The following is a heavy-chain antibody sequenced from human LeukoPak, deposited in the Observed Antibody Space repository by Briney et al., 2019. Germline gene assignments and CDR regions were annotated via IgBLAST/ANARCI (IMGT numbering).Heavy chain of an antibody. CDR1: GDTFRSYG. V-gene: IGHV1-69*05. CDR2: FIPIFGTT. CDR3: ARDSLTTATPLDY. J-gene: IGHJ4*02. D-gene: IGHD1-1*01. Sequence: SVKVSCKASGDTFRSYGIIWVRQAPGQGLEWMGMFIPIFGTTNYAQKFQGRVTITTDESTSTAYMELSSLRSEDTAIYYCARDSLTTATPLDYWGQGTLVTVSS.